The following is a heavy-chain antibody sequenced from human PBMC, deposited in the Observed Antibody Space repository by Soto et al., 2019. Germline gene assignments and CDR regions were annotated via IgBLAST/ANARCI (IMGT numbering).Heavy chain of an antibody. J-gene: IGHJ6*02. V-gene: IGHV1-69*02. CDR3: ARVSGYSGYDDTYYYYGMDV. CDR2: IIPILGIA. CDR1: GGTFSSYT. Sequence: QVQLVQSGAEVKKPGSSVKVSCKASGGTFSSYTISWVRQAPGQGLEWMGRIIPILGIANYAQKFQGRVTITADRSXXTXYXXLSSLRSEDTAVYYCARVSGYSGYDDTYYYYGMDVWGQGTTVTVSS. D-gene: IGHD5-12*01.